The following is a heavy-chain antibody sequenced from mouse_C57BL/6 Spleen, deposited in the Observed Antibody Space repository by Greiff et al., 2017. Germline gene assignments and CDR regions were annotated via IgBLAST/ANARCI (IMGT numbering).Heavy chain of an antibody. J-gene: IGHJ3*01. CDR1: GFTFSSYA. D-gene: IGHD3-2*02. CDR2: ISAGGSYT. CDR3: AREGGGSSGQFAY. V-gene: IGHV5-4*01. Sequence: EVQRVESGGGLVKPGGSLKLSCAASGFTFSSYAMSWVRQTPEKRLEWVATISAGGSYTYYTDHVKGRFTISRDNSKNKLYLQMSHLKSEDTAMYYCAREGGGSSGQFAYCGQGTLVTVAA.